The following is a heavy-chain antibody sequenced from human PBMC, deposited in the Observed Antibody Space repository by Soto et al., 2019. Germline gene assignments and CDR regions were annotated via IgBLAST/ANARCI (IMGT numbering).Heavy chain of an antibody. D-gene: IGHD3-10*01. CDR2: IYYSGST. CDR1: GGSISSYY. J-gene: IGHJ5*02. V-gene: IGHV4-59*12. Sequence: PSETLSLTCTVSGGSISSYYWSWIRQPPGKGLEWIGYIYYSGSTNYNPSLKSRVTISRDYSRNTVFLQMNSLRAEDTAVYYCARLGPYASGTYSFRHNRFDPWGQGTLVTVSS. CDR3: ARLGPYASGTYSFRHNRFDP.